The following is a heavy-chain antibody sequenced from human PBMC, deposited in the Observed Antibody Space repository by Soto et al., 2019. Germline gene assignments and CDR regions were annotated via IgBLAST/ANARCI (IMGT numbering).Heavy chain of an antibody. CDR1: GYTFTSYG. Sequence: ASVKVSCKASGYTFTSYGINWVRQAPGQGLEWMGWISAYNGNTNYAQKLQDRVTMPTDTSTSTAYMELRSLRSDDTAGYYCARDTIYVSTTHYKIGIRYWGQGTLVTLS. J-gene: IGHJ4*02. CDR3: ARDTIYVSTTHYKIGIRY. CDR2: ISAYNGNT. D-gene: IGHD2-21*01. V-gene: IGHV1-18*01.